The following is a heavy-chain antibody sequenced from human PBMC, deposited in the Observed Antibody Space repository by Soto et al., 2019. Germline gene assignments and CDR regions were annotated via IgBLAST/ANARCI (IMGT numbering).Heavy chain of an antibody. V-gene: IGHV4-4*02. J-gene: IGHJ4*02. CDR3: ARSKITDYYDSSGYYQPFDY. D-gene: IGHD3-22*01. CDR2: IYHSGST. CDR1: GGSISRSNW. Sequence: QVQLQASGPGLVKPSGTLYLTCAVSGGSISRSNWWSWVRQPPGKGLEWIGEIYHSGSTNYNPSLTRRVTISVDKSKNQFSLKLSSVTAAATAVYYCARSKITDYYDSSGYYQPFDYWGQGTLVTVSS.